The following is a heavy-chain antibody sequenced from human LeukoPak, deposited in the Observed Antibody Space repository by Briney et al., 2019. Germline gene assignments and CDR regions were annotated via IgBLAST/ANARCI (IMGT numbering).Heavy chain of an antibody. V-gene: IGHV1-69*04. Sequence: SVKVSCKASGGTFSSYAISWVRQAPGQGLEWMGRIIPILGIANYAQKFQGRVTITADKSTSTAYMELSSLRSEDTAVYYCARGWLQLYGMDVWGQGTTVTVSS. CDR2: IIPILGIA. D-gene: IGHD5-24*01. CDR1: GGTFSSYA. J-gene: IGHJ6*02. CDR3: ARGWLQLYGMDV.